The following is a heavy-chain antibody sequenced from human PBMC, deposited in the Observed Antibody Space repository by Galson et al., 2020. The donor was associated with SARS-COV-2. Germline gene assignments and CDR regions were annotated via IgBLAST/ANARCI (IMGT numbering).Heavy chain of an antibody. CDR1: GDSISIGYY. D-gene: IGHD6-13*01. V-gene: IGHV4-31*03. J-gene: IGHJ4*02. CDR3: ARGQHLVPYYFEY. CDR2: IYYTGST. Sequence: SETLSLTCTVSGDSISIGYYWNWIRQHPGTGLEWIGYIYYTGSTHYNPSLKSRVSMSIDTSKNEFSLNLTSVTAADTAVYFCARGQHLVPYYFEYWGQGALVAVSS.